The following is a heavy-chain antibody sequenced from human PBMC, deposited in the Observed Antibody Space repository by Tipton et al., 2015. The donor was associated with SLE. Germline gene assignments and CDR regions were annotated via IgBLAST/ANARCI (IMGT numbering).Heavy chain of an antibody. CDR1: GDSFSGYY. CDR2: VYHSGST. Sequence: TLSLTCAVYGDSFSGYYWSWIRQPPGKGLEWIGEVYHSGSTNYNPSLKSRVTISVDTSKNQFSLKLSSVTAADTAVYYCAHDRSGYYYNDAFDIWGQGTMVTVSS. D-gene: IGHD3-22*01. J-gene: IGHJ3*02. V-gene: IGHV4-34*01. CDR3: AHDRSGYYYNDAFDI.